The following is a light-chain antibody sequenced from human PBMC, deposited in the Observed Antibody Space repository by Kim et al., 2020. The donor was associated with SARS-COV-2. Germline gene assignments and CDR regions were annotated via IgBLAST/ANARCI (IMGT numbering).Light chain of an antibody. CDR2: GAS. CDR1: QTISADY. J-gene: IGKJ1*01. CDR3: QQYDSSPWT. Sequence: EIVLTQSPGTLSLSPGEIAILSCKASQTISADYLAWYQQKPGQAPRLLIFGASTRATDSPDRFSGSGSGTDFTLTISRLEPEDFAVYYCQQYDSSPWTFGQGTKVDIK. V-gene: IGKV3-20*01.